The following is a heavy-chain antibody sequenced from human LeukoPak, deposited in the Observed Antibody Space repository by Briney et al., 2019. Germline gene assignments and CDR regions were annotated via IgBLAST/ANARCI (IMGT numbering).Heavy chain of an antibody. V-gene: IGHV4-4*02. CDR2: IYHSGST. CDR3: ARGLRVVVVAANFGMDV. J-gene: IGHJ6*02. Sequence: PSETLSLTCAVSGDSISSSNWWSWVRQPPGKGLEWIGEIYHSGSTNYNPSLKSRVTISVDKSKNQFSLKLSSVTAADTAVYYCARGLRVVVVAANFGMDVWGQGTTVTVSS. D-gene: IGHD2-15*01. CDR1: GDSISSSNW.